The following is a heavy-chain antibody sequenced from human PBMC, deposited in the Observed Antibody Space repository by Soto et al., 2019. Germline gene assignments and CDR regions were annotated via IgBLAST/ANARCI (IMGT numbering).Heavy chain of an antibody. Sequence: QAQLVESGGGVVQPGRSLRLSCAAYGFAFSSYGMHWVRQAPGTGLEWVAVISYDGSLQHYADSVKGRFTISRDNAKNMVLRQMSSLRAEDTAVYYCVSDRGYGHASVPYSWGQGTLVSVSS. CDR2: ISYDGSLQ. CDR1: GFAFSSYG. J-gene: IGHJ4*02. V-gene: IGHV3-30*03. D-gene: IGHD5-18*01. CDR3: VSDRGYGHASVPYS.